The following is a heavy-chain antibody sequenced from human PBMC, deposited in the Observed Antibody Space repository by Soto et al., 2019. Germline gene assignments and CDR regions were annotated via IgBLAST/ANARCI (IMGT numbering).Heavy chain of an antibody. D-gene: IGHD1-26*01. CDR3: ARDLIIGGSSHWFDP. Sequence: QVQLQESGPGLVKPSQTLSLTCTVSGGSISSGGYYWSWIRQHPGKGLEWIGYIYYSGSTYYNPALKSRVTISVDTSKNQFSLKLSSVTAADTAVYYCARDLIIGGSSHWFDPWGQGTLVTVSS. V-gene: IGHV4-31*03. J-gene: IGHJ5*02. CDR2: IYYSGST. CDR1: GGSISSGGYY.